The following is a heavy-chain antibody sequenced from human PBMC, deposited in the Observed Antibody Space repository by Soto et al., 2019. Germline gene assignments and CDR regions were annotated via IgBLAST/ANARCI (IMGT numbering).Heavy chain of an antibody. CDR2: ARNDPRARTT. J-gene: IGHJ4*02. V-gene: IGHV3-72*01. CDR3: VSSLQY. Sequence: EMQLVESGGGLVQPGGSLRLSCAASGFTFSDYHMEWVRQAPGKGLEWIGRARNDPRARTTQHAASVRGRFTTSRDDSKNSLYLQMNRLKTGDTAVYYCVSSLQYWGQGTLVTVSS. CDR1: GFTFSDYH.